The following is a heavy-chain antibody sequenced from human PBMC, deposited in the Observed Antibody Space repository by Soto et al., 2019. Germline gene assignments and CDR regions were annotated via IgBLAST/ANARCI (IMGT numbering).Heavy chain of an antibody. CDR3: ARARARVFDY. CDR1: GGSISSSSYY. V-gene: IGHV4-39*01. Sequence: SETLSLTCTVSGGSISSSSYYWGWIRQPPGKGLEWIGSIYYSGNTYYNPSLKSRVTISVDTAKNQFSLKLSSVTAADTAVYYCARARARVFDYWGQGTLVTVSS. J-gene: IGHJ4*02. CDR2: IYYSGNT.